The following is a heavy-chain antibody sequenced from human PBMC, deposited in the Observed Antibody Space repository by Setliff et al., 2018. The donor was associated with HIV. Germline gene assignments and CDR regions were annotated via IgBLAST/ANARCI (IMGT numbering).Heavy chain of an antibody. CDR1: GYTFTTYG. J-gene: IGHJ6*02. D-gene: IGHD3-10*01. CDR2: INSYNGNT. Sequence: ASVKVSCKASGYTFTTYGVNWVRQAPGQGLEWMGWINSYNGNTKFAQKFQGRVTMTTDTSTTTAFMELRSLKADDTGIYYCSRSGVPPYYYYGMDVWGQGTRVTVS. V-gene: IGHV1-18*04. CDR3: SRSGVPPYYYYGMDV.